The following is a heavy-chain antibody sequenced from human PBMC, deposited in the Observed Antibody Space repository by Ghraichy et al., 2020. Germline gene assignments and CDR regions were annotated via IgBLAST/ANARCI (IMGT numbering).Heavy chain of an antibody. D-gene: IGHD2-21*02. CDR3: VRELSGCGGDCLYR. J-gene: IGHJ5*02. CDR1: GLTFSSYW. V-gene: IGHV3-74*01. Sequence: GGSLRLSCAASGLTFSSYWMHWVRQVPGKGLVWVSRINSDGSSTSYADSVEGRFTISRDNARNTLYLQMNSLRDEDTSVYYCVRELSGCGGDCLYRWGRGTLVTVSS. CDR2: INSDGSST.